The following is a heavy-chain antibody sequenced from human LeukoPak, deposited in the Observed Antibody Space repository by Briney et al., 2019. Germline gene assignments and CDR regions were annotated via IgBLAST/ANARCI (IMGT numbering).Heavy chain of an antibody. V-gene: IGHV1-69*04. CDR2: IIPILGIA. Sequence: SVKVSCKASGGTFSSYAISWVRQAPGQGLEWMGRIIPILGIANYAQKFQGRVTITADKSTSTAYMELSSLRSEDTAVYYCASAPMYCSGGSCYSSNFDYWGQETLVTVSS. CDR1: GGTFSSYA. CDR3: ASAPMYCSGGSCYSSNFDY. D-gene: IGHD2-15*01. J-gene: IGHJ4*02.